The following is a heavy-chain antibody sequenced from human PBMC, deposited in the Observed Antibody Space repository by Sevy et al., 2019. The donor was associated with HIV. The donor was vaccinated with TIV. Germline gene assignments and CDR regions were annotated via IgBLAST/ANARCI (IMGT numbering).Heavy chain of an antibody. CDR2: IKLDGSEK. D-gene: IGHD2-2*01. V-gene: IGHV3-7*03. CDR3: ARDCSSTSCLWGLDV. Sequence: GGSLRLSCAASGFTFSNYWMSWVRQAPGKGLEWVANIKLDGSEKYYVDPVKGRFTISRDNAKNSLYLQMNSLRAEDTALYYCARDCSSTSCLWGLDVWGQGTTVTV. J-gene: IGHJ6*02. CDR1: GFTFSNYW.